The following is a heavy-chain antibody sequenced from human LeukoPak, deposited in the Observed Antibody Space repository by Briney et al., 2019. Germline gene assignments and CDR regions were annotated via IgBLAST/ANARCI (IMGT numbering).Heavy chain of an antibody. J-gene: IGHJ4*02. CDR2: IVVYRGNT. CDR3: AAVSQAYCGGDCYSGGGSTLDY. V-gene: IGHV1-58*02. D-gene: IGHD2-21*02. Sequence: SVKVSCKASGFTFTTSTILWVRQARGQRLEWTGWIVVYRGNTNSAQKFQERVTITRDTSTSTAYMKLSSLRSEDTAVYSCAAVSQAYCGGDCYSGGGSTLDYWGQGTLVTVSS. CDR1: GFTFTTST.